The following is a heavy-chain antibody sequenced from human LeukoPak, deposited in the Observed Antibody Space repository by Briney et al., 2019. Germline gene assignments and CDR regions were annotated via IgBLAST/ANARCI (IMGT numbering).Heavy chain of an antibody. J-gene: IGHJ3*02. CDR2: TSAYNGNT. CDR3: ARDEILYGDPTNDAFDI. V-gene: IGHV1-18*01. Sequence: ASVKVSCKASGYTFTSYGISWVRQAPGQGLEWMGWTSAYNGNTNYAQKLQGRVTMTTDTSTSTAYMELRSLRSDDTAVYYCARDEILYGDPTNDAFDIWGQGTMVTVSS. D-gene: IGHD4-17*01. CDR1: GYTFTSYG.